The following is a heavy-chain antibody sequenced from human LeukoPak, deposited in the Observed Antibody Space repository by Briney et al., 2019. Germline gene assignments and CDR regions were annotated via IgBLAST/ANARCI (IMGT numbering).Heavy chain of an antibody. D-gene: IGHD6-19*01. CDR1: GYTFTSYY. V-gene: IGHV1-46*01. Sequence: ASVKVSCKASGYTFTSYYMHWVRQAPGQGLEWMGIINPSGGSTSYAQKFQGRVTMTRNTSTSTVYMELSSLRSEDTAVYYCARATAVAAPFDYWGQGTLVTVSS. CDR2: INPSGGST. J-gene: IGHJ4*02. CDR3: ARATAVAAPFDY.